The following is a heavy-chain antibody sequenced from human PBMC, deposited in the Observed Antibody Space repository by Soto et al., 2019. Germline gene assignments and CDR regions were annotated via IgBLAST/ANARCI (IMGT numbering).Heavy chain of an antibody. J-gene: IGHJ6*02. CDR2: ISYDGSNK. CDR1: GFTLSSYN. V-gene: IGHV3-30-3*01. D-gene: IGHD6-13*01. CDR3: AREEDPSIAAAGNRNYYYYGMDV. Sequence: PGASLRLSCETSGFTLSSYNMHWVRQAPGKGLEWVAVISYDGSNKYYADSVKGRFTISRDNSKNTLYLQMNSLRAEDTAVYYCAREEDPSIAAAGNRNYYYYGMDVWGQGTTVTVSS.